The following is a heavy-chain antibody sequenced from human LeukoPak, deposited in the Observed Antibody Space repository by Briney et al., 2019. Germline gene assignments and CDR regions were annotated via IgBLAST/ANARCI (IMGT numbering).Heavy chain of an antibody. V-gene: IGHV4-59*01. Sequence: SETLSLTCTVSGGSISSYYWSWIRQPPGKGLEWIGYIYSSGSTNYNPSLKSRVTISVDTSENQFSLKLSSVTAADTAVYYCARARIVGASYYFDYWGQGTLVTVSS. CDR2: IYSSGST. J-gene: IGHJ4*02. CDR1: GGSISSYY. CDR3: ARARIVGASYYFDY. D-gene: IGHD1-26*01.